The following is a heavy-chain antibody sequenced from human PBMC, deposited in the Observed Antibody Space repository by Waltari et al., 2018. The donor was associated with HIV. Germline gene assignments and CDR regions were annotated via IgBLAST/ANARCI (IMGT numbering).Heavy chain of an antibody. CDR3: ARPGLAYCGGDCYYHF. D-gene: IGHD2-21*02. J-gene: IGHJ4*02. CDR2: VYPGDSET. CDR1: GYRVTTYW. Sequence: VQLAQSGTEVKKPGESLTISCKASGYRVTTYWIAWVRRRPGKGLEWMGIVYPGDSETRYSPSFEGQVTISVDKSIATAYLQWSSLKASDSAVYYCARPGLAYCGGDCYYHFWGQGTLVSVSS. V-gene: IGHV5-51*01.